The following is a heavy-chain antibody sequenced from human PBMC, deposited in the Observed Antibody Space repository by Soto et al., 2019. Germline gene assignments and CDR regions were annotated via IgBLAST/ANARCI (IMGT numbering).Heavy chain of an antibody. D-gene: IGHD6-19*01. CDR1: GFTFSSYA. CDR3: ARDRSGWPDY. J-gene: IGHJ4*02. CDR2: ISYDGSNK. Sequence: GGSLRLSCAAPGFTFSSYAMHWVRQAPGKGLEWVAVISYDGSNKYYADSVKGRFTISRDNSKNTLYLQMNSLRAEDTAVYYCARDRSGWPDYWGQGTLVTVSS. V-gene: IGHV3-30-3*01.